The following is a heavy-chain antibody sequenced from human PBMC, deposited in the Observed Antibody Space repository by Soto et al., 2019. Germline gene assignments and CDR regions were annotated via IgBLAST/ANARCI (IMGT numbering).Heavy chain of an antibody. CDR3: ARDGGSY. CDR1: GFTFRSYA. V-gene: IGHV3-30-3*01. CDR2: ISYDGSNK. J-gene: IGHJ4*02. D-gene: IGHD3-16*01. Sequence: QVQLVESGGGVVQPGTSLRLSCAASGFTFRSYAMHWVRQAPGKGLEWVAVISYDGSNKYYADSVKGRFTISRDNSKNTLYLQMNSLRAEDTAVYHCARDGGSYWGQGTQVIVAS.